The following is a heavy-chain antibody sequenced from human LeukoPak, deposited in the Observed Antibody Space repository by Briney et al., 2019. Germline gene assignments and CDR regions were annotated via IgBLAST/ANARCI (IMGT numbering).Heavy chain of an antibody. V-gene: IGHV1-8*01. D-gene: IGHD6-19*01. CDR3: ARDMQWHPPFDP. J-gene: IGHJ5*02. CDR1: GYTFTSYD. CDR2: MNPNSGNT. Sequence: ASVKVSCKASGYTFTSYDINWVRQATGQGLEWMGWMNPNSGNTGYAQKFQGRVTMTRNTSISTAYMELSSLRSEDTAVYYCARDMQWHPPFDPWGQGTLVTVSS.